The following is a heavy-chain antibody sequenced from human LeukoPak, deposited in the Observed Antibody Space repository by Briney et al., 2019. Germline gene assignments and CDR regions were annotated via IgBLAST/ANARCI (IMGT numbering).Heavy chain of an antibody. CDR2: ISSSSSYI. V-gene: IGHV3-21*01. D-gene: IGHD3-16*01. CDR1: GFTCSSYS. CDR3: ARGGAPMGDF. Sequence: GGSLTLSCAASGFTCSSYSMNWVRQAPGKGLEWVLSISSSSSYIYYADTVKGRFTISRDNAKNSLYLQMNSLRAEDTAVYYCARGGAPMGDFWGQGTLVTVSS. J-gene: IGHJ4*02.